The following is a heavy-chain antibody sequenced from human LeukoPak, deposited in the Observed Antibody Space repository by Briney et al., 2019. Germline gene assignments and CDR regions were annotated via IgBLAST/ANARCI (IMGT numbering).Heavy chain of an antibody. V-gene: IGHV3-74*01. CDR3: ARECESSSTCFY. J-gene: IGHJ4*02. D-gene: IGHD6-13*01. Sequence: GGSLRLSCAASGFTFSSYWMHWVRQAPGKGLVWVSRINSDGRSTTYADSVKGRFTMSRDNAKNTLYLQMNRLRAEDTAVYYCARECESSSTCFYWGQGAPVTVSS. CDR1: GFTFSSYW. CDR2: INSDGRST.